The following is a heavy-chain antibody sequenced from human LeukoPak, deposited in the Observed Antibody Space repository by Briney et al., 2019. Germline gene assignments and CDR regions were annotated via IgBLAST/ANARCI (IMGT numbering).Heavy chain of an antibody. CDR1: GDSINSYH. CDR2: FYYSGVT. D-gene: IGHD4-23*01. Sequence: SETLSLTCTISGDSINSYHWSWLRQPPGSKLEWIGYFYYSGVTNYNPSLKSLVTMSVDTSKNQFSLKLSSVTAADTAVYYCARGEAAVVTYFDYWGQGTLVTVSS. V-gene: IGHV4-59*12. J-gene: IGHJ4*02. CDR3: ARGEAAVVTYFDY.